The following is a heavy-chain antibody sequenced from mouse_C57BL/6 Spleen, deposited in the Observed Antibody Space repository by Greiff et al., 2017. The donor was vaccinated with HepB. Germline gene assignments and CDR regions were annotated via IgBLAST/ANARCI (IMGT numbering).Heavy chain of an antibody. Sequence: EVKLQQSGPELVKPGASVKISCKASGYTFTDYYMNWVKQSHGKSLEWIGDINPNNGGTSYNQKFKGKATLTVDKSSSTAYMELRSLTSEDSAVYYCAQSDGYYGYFDVWGTVTTVTVSS. J-gene: IGHJ1*03. D-gene: IGHD2-3*01. CDR3: AQSDGYYGYFDV. CDR2: INPNNGGT. V-gene: IGHV1-26*01. CDR1: GYTFTDYY.